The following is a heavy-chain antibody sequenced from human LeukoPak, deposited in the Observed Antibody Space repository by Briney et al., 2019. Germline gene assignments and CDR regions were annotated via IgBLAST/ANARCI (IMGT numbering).Heavy chain of an antibody. J-gene: IGHJ3*02. CDR1: GHTLSELS. V-gene: IGHV1-24*01. D-gene: IGHD3-10*01. CDR3: ALLMVRNIVDI. Sequence: ASVKVSCKVSGHTLSELSLHWVREAPGKGREWMGGFDPEDDEIIYAQRFQGRVTMIEDTSTDTAYMELSILRSEDTAVYYCALLMVRNIVDIWGQGTMVTVAS. CDR2: FDPEDDEI.